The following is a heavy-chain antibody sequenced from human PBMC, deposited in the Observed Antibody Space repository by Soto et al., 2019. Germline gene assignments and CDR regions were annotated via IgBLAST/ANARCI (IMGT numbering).Heavy chain of an antibody. J-gene: IGHJ4*02. CDR3: ARDGDTAMAFDY. CDR1: GFTVSSNY. V-gene: IGHV3-66*01. Sequence: GWSLRLSCAASGFTVSSNYMSWVRQAPGKGLGWVSFIYSGGSTYYADSVKGRFTISRDNSKNTLYLQMNSLRAEDTAVYYCARDGDTAMAFDYWGQGTMGTVSS. CDR2: IYSGGST. D-gene: IGHD5-18*01.